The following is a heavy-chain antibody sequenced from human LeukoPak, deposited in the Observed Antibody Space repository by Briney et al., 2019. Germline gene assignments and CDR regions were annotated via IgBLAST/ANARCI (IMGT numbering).Heavy chain of an antibody. CDR2: ISGSGGST. J-gene: IGHJ4*02. D-gene: IGHD3-9*01. CDR1: GFTFSSYG. CDR3: AKDSYILTGYYRSTPFDY. Sequence: PGGSLRLSCEASGFTFSSYGMSWVRQAPGKGLEWVSAISGSGGSTYYADSVKGRFTISRDNSKNTLYLQMNSLRAEDTAVYYCAKDSYILTGYYRSTPFDYWGQGTLVTVSS. V-gene: IGHV3-23*01.